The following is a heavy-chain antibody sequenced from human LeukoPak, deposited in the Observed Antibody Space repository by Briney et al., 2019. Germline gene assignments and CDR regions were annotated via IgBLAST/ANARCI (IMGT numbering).Heavy chain of an antibody. Sequence: SETLSLTCTVFGGSISNFWGWIRQPPGKGLEWIGSIHYTGNTYYNASLKSRVTMSVDTSKNQFSLKLSSMTAADTAVYYCARHFSPGAFDIWGQGTMVSVSS. V-gene: IGHV4-39*01. CDR2: IHYTGNT. CDR1: GGSISNF. J-gene: IGHJ3*02. CDR3: ARHFSPGAFDI. D-gene: IGHD3-3*01.